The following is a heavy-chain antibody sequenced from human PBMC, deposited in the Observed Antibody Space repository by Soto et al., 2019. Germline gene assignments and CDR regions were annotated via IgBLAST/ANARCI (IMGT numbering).Heavy chain of an antibody. CDR2: ISPAGTNQ. V-gene: IGHV3-30-3*01. Sequence: GGSLRLSCVASGFIFSDYAMHWARQAPGKGLEWVALISPAGTNQYYADSAKGRFTISRDNSKNTLYLQMNSLRPEDTGLYYCARDNSRISPRIFQHWGPGTLVTVSS. CDR1: GFIFSDYA. CDR3: ARDNSRISPRIFQH. D-gene: IGHD3-3*02. J-gene: IGHJ1*01.